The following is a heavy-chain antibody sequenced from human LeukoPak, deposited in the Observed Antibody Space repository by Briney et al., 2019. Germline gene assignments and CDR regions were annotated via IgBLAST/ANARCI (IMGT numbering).Heavy chain of an antibody. J-gene: IGHJ4*02. D-gene: IGHD1-1*01. CDR2: IYYSGST. CDR3: ARPQSQLGLFDY. CDR1: GGSISSSSYY. Sequence: SETLSLTCTVSGGSISSSSYYWGWIRQPPGKGLEWIGSIYYSGSTYYNPSLKSRVTISVDTSKNQSSLKLSSVTAADTAVYYCARPQSQLGLFDYWGQGTLVTVSS. V-gene: IGHV4-39*01.